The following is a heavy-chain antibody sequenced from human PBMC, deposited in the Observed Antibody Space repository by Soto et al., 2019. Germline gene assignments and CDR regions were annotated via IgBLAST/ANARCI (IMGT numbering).Heavy chain of an antibody. CDR3: ARPHGGSSGWDKWFAP. J-gene: IGHJ5*02. CDR2: IYYSGST. Sequence: SETLSLTCTVSGGSISSYYWSWIRQPPGKGLEWIGYIYYSGSTNYNPSLKSRVTISVDTSKNQFSLKLSSVTAADTAVYYCARPHGGSSGWDKWFAPWGQGTLVTVSS. CDR1: GGSISSYY. D-gene: IGHD6-25*01. V-gene: IGHV4-59*01.